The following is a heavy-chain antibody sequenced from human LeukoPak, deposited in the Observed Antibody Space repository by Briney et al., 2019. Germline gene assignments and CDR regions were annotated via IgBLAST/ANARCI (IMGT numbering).Heavy chain of an antibody. CDR2: ISAYNSNT. J-gene: IGHJ5*02. V-gene: IGHV1-18*01. Sequence: EASVKVSCKASGYTFTSYGISWVRQAPGQGLEWMGWISAYNSNTNYAQRLQGRVTMTTDTSTSTAYMELRSLRSDDTAVYYCARDIKWATYYGSGSYYNRDWFDPWGQGTLVTVSS. D-gene: IGHD3-10*01. CDR3: ARDIKWATYYGSGSYYNRDWFDP. CDR1: GYTFTSYG.